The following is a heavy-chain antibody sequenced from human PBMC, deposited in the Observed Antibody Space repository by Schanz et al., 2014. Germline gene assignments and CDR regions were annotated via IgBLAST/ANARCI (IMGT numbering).Heavy chain of an antibody. D-gene: IGHD3-10*01. Sequence: VQLAESGGGVVQPGRSLRLSCAVSGFTVSSNHMSWVRQAPGKGLEWLSYIATSSSTRHYADSVKGRVTISRDNAKNSVSLQMRRLRVEDTAVYYCASGVHVSSLQKGLQFWGRGTLVIVSS. CDR1: GFTVSSNH. CDR3: ASGVHVSSLQKGLQF. V-gene: IGHV3-48*01. J-gene: IGHJ1*01. CDR2: IATSSSTR.